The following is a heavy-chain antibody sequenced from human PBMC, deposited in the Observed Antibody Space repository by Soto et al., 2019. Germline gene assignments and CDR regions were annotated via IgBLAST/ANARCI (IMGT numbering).Heavy chain of an antibody. CDR2: ISGSGSRT. CDR1: GFTFSSYA. J-gene: IGHJ4*02. V-gene: IGHV3-23*01. CDR3: AKDEGDYYSNYPDY. Sequence: GGSLRLSCAASGFTFSSYAMNWVRQAPGKGLEWVSGISGSGSRTYYADSVKGRFTISRDNSKNTLYLQMNSLRAEDTALYYCAKDEGDYYSNYPDYWGQGSPVTVSS. D-gene: IGHD4-4*01.